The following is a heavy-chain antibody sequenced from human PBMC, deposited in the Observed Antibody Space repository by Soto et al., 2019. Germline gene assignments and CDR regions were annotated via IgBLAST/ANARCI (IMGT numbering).Heavy chain of an antibody. J-gene: IGHJ4*02. Sequence: SETLSLTCAVYGGSFSGYYWSWIRQPPGKGLEWIGEINHSGSTNYNPSLKSRVTISVDTSKNQFSLKLSSVTAADTAVYYCARAIVVVPAAMGFDCWGQGTLVTVSS. CDR3: ARAIVVVPAAMGFDC. D-gene: IGHD2-2*01. V-gene: IGHV4-34*01. CDR1: GGSFSGYY. CDR2: INHSGST.